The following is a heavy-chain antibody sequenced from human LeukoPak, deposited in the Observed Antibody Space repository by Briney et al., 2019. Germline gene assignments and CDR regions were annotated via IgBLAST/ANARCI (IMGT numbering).Heavy chain of an antibody. CDR3: AKDPARVVRGVIDY. CDR2: ISGSGGST. Sequence: GGSLRLSCVASGLTFSSYAMNWVRQAPGKGLEWVSAISGSGGSTYYADSVKGRFTISRDNSKNTLYLQMNSLRAEDTAVYYCAKDPARVVRGVIDYWGQGTLVTVSS. V-gene: IGHV3-23*01. D-gene: IGHD3-10*01. CDR1: GLTFSSYA. J-gene: IGHJ4*02.